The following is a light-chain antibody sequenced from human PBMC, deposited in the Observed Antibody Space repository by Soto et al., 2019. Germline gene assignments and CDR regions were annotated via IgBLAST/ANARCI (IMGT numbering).Light chain of an antibody. CDR2: DES. V-gene: IGKV3-15*01. CDR1: QSVRSN. Sequence: EIVLTQFPATLSVSPGVRATLSCRASQSVRSNLAWYQQKPGQAPRLLIFDESTRATNIPARLSGSGSGTEFNLTISSLQSEDFAVYYCQQYSNWPPLTFGGGTKVEIK. CDR3: QQYSNWPPLT. J-gene: IGKJ4*01.